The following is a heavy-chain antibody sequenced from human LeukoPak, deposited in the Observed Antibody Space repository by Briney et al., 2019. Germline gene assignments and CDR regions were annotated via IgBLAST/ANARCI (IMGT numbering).Heavy chain of an antibody. V-gene: IGHV3-30*18. CDR1: GFTFSSYG. CDR2: ISYDGSNK. Sequence: PGRSLRLSCAASGFTFSSYGMHWVRQAPGKGLGWVAVISYDGSNKYYADSVKGRFTISRDNSKNTLYLQMNSLRAEDTAVYYCAKDLDLERAFDIWGQGTMVTVSS. D-gene: IGHD1-1*01. CDR3: AKDLDLERAFDI. J-gene: IGHJ3*02.